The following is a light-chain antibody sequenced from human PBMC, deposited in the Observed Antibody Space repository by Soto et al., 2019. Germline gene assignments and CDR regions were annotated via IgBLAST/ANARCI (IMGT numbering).Light chain of an antibody. J-gene: IGKJ4*01. CDR3: QQYSSSPPT. CDR1: QSLSSRY. V-gene: IGKV3-20*01. Sequence: EIVLTQSPGTLSLSPGDRATLSCRASQSLSSRYLAWYRQKPGQAPRLLIYGASNRATGIPDRFSGSGSETDFTLTISRLEPDDFAVYYCQQYSSSPPTFGGGTKVEIK. CDR2: GAS.